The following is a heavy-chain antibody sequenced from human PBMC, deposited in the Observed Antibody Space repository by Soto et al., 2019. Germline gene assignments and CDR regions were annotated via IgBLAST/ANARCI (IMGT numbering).Heavy chain of an antibody. CDR1: GGSISSGGYS. V-gene: IGHV4-30-2*01. CDR2: IYHSGST. J-gene: IGHJ4*02. CDR3: ARGLNYYDSSGPHHIDY. Sequence: SETLSLTCAVSGGSISSGGYSWSWIRQPPGKGLEWIGYIYHSGSTYYNPSLKSRVTISVDRSKNQFSLKLSSVTAADTAVYYCARGLNYYDSSGPHHIDYWGQGTLVTVSS. D-gene: IGHD3-22*01.